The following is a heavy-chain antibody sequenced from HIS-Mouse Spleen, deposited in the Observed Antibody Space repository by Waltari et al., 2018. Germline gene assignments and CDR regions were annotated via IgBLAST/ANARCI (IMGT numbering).Heavy chain of an antibody. CDR2: VSPIFGTA. J-gene: IGHJ1*01. CDR3: ASRGFWSGYYRLQH. D-gene: IGHD3-3*01. Sequence: QVQLVQSGAEVKKPGSSVKVSCKASGGTFSSYAISWVRPAPGQGLEWMGGVSPIFGTANYAPTFQGRVTITADESTSTAYMELSSLRSEDTAVYYCASRGFWSGYYRLQHWGQGTLVTVSS. V-gene: IGHV1-69*01. CDR1: GGTFSSYA.